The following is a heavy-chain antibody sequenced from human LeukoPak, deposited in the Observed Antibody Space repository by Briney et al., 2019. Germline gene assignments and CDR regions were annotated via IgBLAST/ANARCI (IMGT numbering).Heavy chain of an antibody. J-gene: IGHJ4*02. Sequence: SETLSLTCTVSGGSMSSYYWSWIRQPPGKGLEWIGYIYYSGSTNFNPSLKSRVSMSVDTSKNQFSLQLSSVTAADTAVYFCARGGTSRHYRYYFDYWSQGTLVTVSS. CDR3: ARGGTSRHYRYYFDY. V-gene: IGHV4-59*01. D-gene: IGHD3-10*01. CDR2: IYYSGST. CDR1: GGSMSSYY.